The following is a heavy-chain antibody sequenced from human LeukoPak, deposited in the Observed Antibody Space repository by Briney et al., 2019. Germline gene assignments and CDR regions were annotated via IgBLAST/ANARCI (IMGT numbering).Heavy chain of an antibody. D-gene: IGHD6-6*01. CDR2: IYYSVST. V-gene: IGHV4-59*11. J-gene: IGHJ6*03. Sequence: SETLSLTCTVSGGSISSHYWSWIRQPPGKGLEWIGYIYYSVSTNYNPSLKSRVTISVDTSKNQFSLKLSSVTAADTAVYYCARDRASSIAARRGYYYYYMDVWGKGTTVTVSS. CDR3: ARDRASSIAARRGYYYYYMDV. CDR1: GGSISSHY.